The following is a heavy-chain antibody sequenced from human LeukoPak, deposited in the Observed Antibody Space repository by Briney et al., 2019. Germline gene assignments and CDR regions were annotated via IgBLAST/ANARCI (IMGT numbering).Heavy chain of an antibody. CDR2: ISGSGGST. D-gene: IGHD1-26*01. CDR1: GFTFSSYA. V-gene: IGHV3-23*01. J-gene: IGHJ4*02. CDR3: AKGPAGIVGATIWYFDY. Sequence: PGGSLRLPCAASGFTFSSYAMSWVRQAPGMGLEWVSAISGSGGSTYYADSVKGRFTISRDNSKNTLYLQMNSLRAEDTAVYYCAKGPAGIVGATIWYFDYWGQGTLVTVSS.